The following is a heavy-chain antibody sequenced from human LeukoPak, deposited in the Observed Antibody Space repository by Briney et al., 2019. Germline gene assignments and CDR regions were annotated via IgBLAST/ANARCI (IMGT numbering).Heavy chain of an antibody. CDR3: AKGSGYGSGSYYTQYYFDY. CDR1: GFTFSSYA. Sequence: GGSLRLSCAASGFTFSSYAMSWVRQAPGKGLEWVSAISGSGGRIYYGASVKGRFTISRDNSKNTLNLQMNSLRAEDTAVYYCAKGSGYGSGSYYTQYYFDYWGQGTLVTVSS. J-gene: IGHJ4*02. D-gene: IGHD3-10*01. V-gene: IGHV3-23*01. CDR2: ISGSGGRI.